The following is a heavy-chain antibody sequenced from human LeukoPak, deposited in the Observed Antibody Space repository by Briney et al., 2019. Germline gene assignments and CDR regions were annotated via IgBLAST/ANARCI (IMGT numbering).Heavy chain of an antibody. J-gene: IGHJ4*02. CDR2: INPNSGGT. V-gene: IGHV1-2*02. D-gene: IGHD3-10*01. CDR3: ARDKTGFGELLSY. Sequence: ASVKVSCKASGYTFTGYYMHWVRQAPGQGLEWMGWINPNSGGTNYAQKFQGRVTMTRDTSISTAYMELSRLRSDDTAVYYCARDKTGFGELLSYWGQGTLVTVSS. CDR1: GYTFTGYY.